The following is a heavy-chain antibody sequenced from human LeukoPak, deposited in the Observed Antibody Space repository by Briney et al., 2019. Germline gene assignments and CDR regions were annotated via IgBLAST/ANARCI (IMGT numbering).Heavy chain of an antibody. CDR3: SKSRSYYDSCNFDY. V-gene: IGHV3-23*01. D-gene: IGHD3-22*01. CDR1: RFTFTSYA. CDR2: ISGSGGST. Sequence: GGSLRLSCAASRFTFTSYAMTWVRQAPGKGLEWVSAISGSGGSTYYADSVKGRFTICRDNSKNTLYLQMNSLRAEDTAVYYCSKSRSYYDSCNFDYWGQGTLVTVSS. J-gene: IGHJ4*02.